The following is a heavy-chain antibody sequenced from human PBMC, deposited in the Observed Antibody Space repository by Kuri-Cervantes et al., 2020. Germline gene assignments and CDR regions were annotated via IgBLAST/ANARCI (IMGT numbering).Heavy chain of an antibody. Sequence: ASVKVSCKASGGTFSSYTISWVRQAPGQRLEWMGWSNAGNGNTKYSQEFQGRVTITRDTSASTAYMELSSLRSEDTAVYYCAREGPPLYSDAFDIWGQGTMVTVSS. V-gene: IGHV1-3*02. D-gene: IGHD2-8*01. CDR2: SNAGNGNT. CDR3: AREGPPLYSDAFDI. CDR1: GGTFSSYT. J-gene: IGHJ3*02.